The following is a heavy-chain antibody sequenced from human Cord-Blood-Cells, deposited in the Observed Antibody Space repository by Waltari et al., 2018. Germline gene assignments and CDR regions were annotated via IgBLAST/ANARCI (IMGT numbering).Heavy chain of an antibody. V-gene: IGHV3-9*01. CDR2: ISWNSVSI. Sequence: EVQLVESGGGLVQPGRSLRLSCAASGFPFVDYAMHWVRTAPGKGLEWVSVISWNSVSIGYADSVKGRFTISRDNAKNSLYLQMNSLRAEDTALYYCAKDLAYSSSSAFDYWGQETLVTVAS. D-gene: IGHD6-6*01. CDR3: AKDLAYSSSSAFDY. CDR1: GFPFVDYA. J-gene: IGHJ4*02.